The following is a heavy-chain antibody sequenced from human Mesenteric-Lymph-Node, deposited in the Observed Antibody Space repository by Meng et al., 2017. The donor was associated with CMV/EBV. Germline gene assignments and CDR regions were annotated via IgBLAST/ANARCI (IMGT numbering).Heavy chain of an antibody. CDR3: VRGRLYGWGYCSDTVCQGIYFES. V-gene: IGHV1-2*02. CDR2: INPDTGGT. CDR1: GYTFIGYY. D-gene: IGHD2-8*02. Sequence: ASVKVSCKASGYTFIGYYLHWVRQAPGQGPEWMGWINPDTGGTHYAQKFQGRVTMARDTSSSTTYMDLNRLRSDDTADYYCVRGRLYGWGYCSDTVCQGIYFESWGQGTLVTVSS. J-gene: IGHJ4*02.